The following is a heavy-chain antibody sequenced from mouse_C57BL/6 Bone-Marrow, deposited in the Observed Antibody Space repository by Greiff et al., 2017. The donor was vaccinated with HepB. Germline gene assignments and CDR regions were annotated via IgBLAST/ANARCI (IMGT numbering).Heavy chain of an antibody. V-gene: IGHV10-1*01. CDR1: GFSFNTYA. D-gene: IGHD1-1*01. CDR2: IRSKSNNYAT. J-gene: IGHJ2*01. CDR3: VRQGNYYGSSYYFDY. Sequence: EVQRVESGGGLVQPKGSLKLSCAASGFSFNTYAMNWVRQAPGKGLEWVARIRSKSNNYATYYADSVKDRFTISRDDSESMLYLQMNNLKTEDTAMYYCVRQGNYYGSSYYFDYWGQGTTLTVSS.